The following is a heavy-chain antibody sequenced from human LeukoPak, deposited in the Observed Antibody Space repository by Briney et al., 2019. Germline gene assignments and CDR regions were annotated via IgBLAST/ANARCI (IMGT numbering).Heavy chain of an antibody. J-gene: IGHJ4*02. V-gene: IGHV3-21*01. CDR1: GFTFSSYS. CDR3: ARDSYYGSGSYSFDY. D-gene: IGHD3-10*01. CDR2: ISSSSSYI. Sequence: PGGSLRLSCAASGFTFSSYSMNWVRQAPGKGLEWVSSISSSSSYIYYADSVKGRFTNSRDIAKNSLYLQMNSLRAEDTAVYYCARDSYYGSGSYSFDYWGQGTLVTVSS.